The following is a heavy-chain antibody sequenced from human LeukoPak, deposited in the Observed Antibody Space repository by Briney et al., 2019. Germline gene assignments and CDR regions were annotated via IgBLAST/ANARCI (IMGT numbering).Heavy chain of an antibody. V-gene: IGHV3-30*18. CDR2: ISYDGSNK. CDR1: GFTFSSYG. CDR3: AKERGPRQALDY. D-gene: IGHD3-10*01. J-gene: IGHJ4*02. Sequence: GGSLRLSCAASGFTFSSYGMHWVRQAPGKGLEWVAVISYDGSNKYYADSVKGRFTISRDNAKNALYMQMNSLRAEDTAVYYCAKERGPRQALDYWGQGTLVTVSS.